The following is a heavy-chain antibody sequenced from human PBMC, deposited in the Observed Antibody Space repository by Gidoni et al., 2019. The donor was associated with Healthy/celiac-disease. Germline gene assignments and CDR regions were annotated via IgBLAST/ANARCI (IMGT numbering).Heavy chain of an antibody. V-gene: IGHV1-8*01. D-gene: IGHD3-10*01. CDR3: ARHYYGSGSYRAPYYYYYGMDV. Sequence: QVQLVQSGAEVKKPGASVKVSCKASGYTFTSYDINWVRQATGQGLEWMGWMNPNSGNTGYAQKFQGRVTMTRNTSISTAYMELSSLRSEDTAVYYCARHYYGSGSYRAPYYYYYGMDVWGQGTTVTVSS. CDR2: MNPNSGNT. J-gene: IGHJ6*02. CDR1: GYTFTSYD.